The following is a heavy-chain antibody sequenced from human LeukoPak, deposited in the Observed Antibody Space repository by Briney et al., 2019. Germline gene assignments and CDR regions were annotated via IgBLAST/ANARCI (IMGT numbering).Heavy chain of an antibody. V-gene: IGHV4-39*07. CDR1: GGSANSGTYY. CDR3: ARKPIVNSAWYYFDY. Sequence: SETLSLTCTVSGGSANSGTYYWSWIRQRPGKGLEWIGNIYYSGSAYYNPSLKSRVTMSVDTSKNQFSLKLSSVTAADTAVYYCARKPIVNSAWYYFDYWGQGTLVTVSS. D-gene: IGHD3-22*01. J-gene: IGHJ4*02. CDR2: IYYSGSA.